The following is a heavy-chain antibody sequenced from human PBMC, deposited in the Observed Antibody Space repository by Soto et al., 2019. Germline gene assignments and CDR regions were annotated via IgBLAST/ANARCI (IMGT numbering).Heavy chain of an antibody. D-gene: IGHD6-6*01. J-gene: IGHJ4*02. Sequence: QVQLVESGGGVVQPGRSLRLSCAASGFTFSSYAMHWVRQAPGKGLEWVAVISYDGSNKYYADSVKGRFTISRDNSKNTLYLQMNSLRAEDTAVYYCARDDKYSSYGHYFDYWGQGTLVTVSS. V-gene: IGHV3-30-3*01. CDR1: GFTFSSYA. CDR3: ARDDKYSSYGHYFDY. CDR2: ISYDGSNK.